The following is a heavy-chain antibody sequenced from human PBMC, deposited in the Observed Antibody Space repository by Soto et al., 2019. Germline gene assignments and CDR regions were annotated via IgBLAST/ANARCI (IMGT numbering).Heavy chain of an antibody. V-gene: IGHV3-23*04. CDR2: ISGSGGST. D-gene: IGHD6-13*01. CDR3: AKGGRKQQLGYYYYGMDV. Sequence: VQLVESGGGLVQPGGSLRLSCAASGFTFSSYAMSWVRQAPGKGLEWVSAISGSGGSTYYADSVKGRFTISRDNSKNTMYLQMNSLRAEDTAVYYCAKGGRKQQLGYYYYGMDVWGQGTTVTVSS. CDR1: GFTFSSYA. J-gene: IGHJ6*02.